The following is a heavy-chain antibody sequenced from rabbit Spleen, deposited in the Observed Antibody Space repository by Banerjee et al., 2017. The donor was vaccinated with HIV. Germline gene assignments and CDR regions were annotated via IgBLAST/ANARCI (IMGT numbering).Heavy chain of an antibody. V-gene: IGHV1S40*01. CDR2: IYAGSSGST. CDR3: ARDVGTSFSTYGMDL. CDR1: GFSFNSGYD. Sequence: QSLEESGGDLVKPGASLTLTCKASGFSFNSGYDMCWVRQAPGKGLEWIACIYAGSSGSTYSATWAKGRFTISKTSSTTVTLQMTSLTAADTATYFCARDVGTSFSTYGMDLWGQGTLVTVS. D-gene: IGHD8-1*01. J-gene: IGHJ6*01.